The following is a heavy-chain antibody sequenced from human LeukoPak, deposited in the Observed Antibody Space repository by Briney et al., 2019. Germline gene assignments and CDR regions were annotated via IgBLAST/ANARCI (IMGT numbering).Heavy chain of an antibody. D-gene: IGHD6-6*01. CDR1: GGTFSSYA. V-gene: IGHV1-69*01. Sequence: GPSVKVSCKASGGTFSSYAISWVRQAPGQGLEWMGGIIPIFGTANYAQKFQGRVTITADESTSTAYMELSSLRSEDTAVYYCARLSPSIAARRPIYYFDYWGQGTLVTVSS. J-gene: IGHJ4*02. CDR3: ARLSPSIAARRPIYYFDY. CDR2: IIPIFGTA.